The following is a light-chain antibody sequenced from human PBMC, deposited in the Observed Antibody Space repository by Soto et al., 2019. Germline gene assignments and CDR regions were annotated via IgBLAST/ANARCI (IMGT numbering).Light chain of an antibody. CDR2: EVI. V-gene: IGLV2-18*02. CDR1: SSDVGGYNR. J-gene: IGLJ1*01. Sequence: QSVLTQPPSVSGSPGQSVTISCTGTSSDVGGYNRVSWYQQPPGTAPKLVIYEVIHRPSGVPARFSGSKSGNMASLTISGLQAEGEADYYCYSYTSSSTYVFGTGTKVTV. CDR3: YSYTSSSTYV.